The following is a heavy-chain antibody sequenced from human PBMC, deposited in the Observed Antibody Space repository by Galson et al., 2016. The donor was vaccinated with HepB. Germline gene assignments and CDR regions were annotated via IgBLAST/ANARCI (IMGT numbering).Heavy chain of an antibody. Sequence: QSGAEVKKPGESLRISCKGSGYSFTNYWITWVRQMPGKGLEWVGRIDPSDSYSDYSPSFQGHVTISVDKSISTAYVQWTSLTASDTAMYYCAGHGDKYAFWSDSSPNYGDYWGQGTLVTVSS. J-gene: IGHJ4*02. CDR1: GYSFTNYW. CDR2: IDPSDSYS. V-gene: IGHV5-10-1*01. CDR3: AGHGDKYAFWSDSSPNYGDY. D-gene: IGHD3-3*01.